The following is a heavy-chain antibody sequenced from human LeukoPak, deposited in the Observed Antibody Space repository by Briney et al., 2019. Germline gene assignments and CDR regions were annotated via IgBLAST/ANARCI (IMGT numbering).Heavy chain of an antibody. Sequence: GGSLRLSCAASGFTVNSNYMSWFRQAPGQGLEWVSIIYSGGTTHYADSVKGRFTISRDNAKNSLYLQMNSLRDEDTAVYYCARQMATAYYYYGMDVWGQGTTVTVSS. J-gene: IGHJ6*02. CDR1: GFTVNSNY. CDR2: IYSGGTT. CDR3: ARQMATAYYYYGMDV. V-gene: IGHV3-66*04. D-gene: IGHD5-24*01.